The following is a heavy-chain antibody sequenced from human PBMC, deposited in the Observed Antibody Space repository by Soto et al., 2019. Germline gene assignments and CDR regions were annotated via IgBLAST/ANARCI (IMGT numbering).Heavy chain of an antibody. Sequence: PGGSLRLSCAASGFIFSDYVMSWVRQAPGKGLEWVSAISGSGGSTYYADSVKGRFTISRDNSKNTLYLQMNSLRAEDTAVYYCAKSFNTVTTPSYYWGQGTLVTVSS. V-gene: IGHV3-23*01. D-gene: IGHD4-4*01. CDR1: GFIFSDYV. J-gene: IGHJ4*02. CDR2: ISGSGGST. CDR3: AKSFNTVTTPSYY.